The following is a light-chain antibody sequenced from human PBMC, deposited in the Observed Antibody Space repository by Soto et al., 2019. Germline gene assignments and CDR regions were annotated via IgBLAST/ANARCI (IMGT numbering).Light chain of an antibody. CDR3: QQRHMWPIT. Sequence: EVVLTQSPVTLSLSPGERATLSCRASQSFRGLLAWYQQKPGQAPRLLIYDAYNRATGIPPRFSGSGSGTDFTLTISSLEHEYSAVYYCQQRHMWPITVGQGTRLEIK. CDR2: DAY. CDR1: QSFRGL. J-gene: IGKJ5*01. V-gene: IGKV3-11*01.